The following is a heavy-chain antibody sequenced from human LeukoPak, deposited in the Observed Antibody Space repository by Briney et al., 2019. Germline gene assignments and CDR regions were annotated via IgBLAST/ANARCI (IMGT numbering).Heavy chain of an antibody. CDR1: GFTVSSNY. CDR2: IKSDGSAT. Sequence: PGGSLRLSCAASGFTVSSNYMSWVRQAPGKGLVWVSSIKSDGSATSHADSVKGRFTISRDNAKNTLYLQMNSLRAEDMAVYYCARGDGYGMDYWGQGTRVTASS. J-gene: IGHJ4*02. D-gene: IGHD5-24*01. CDR3: ARGDGYGMDY. V-gene: IGHV3-74*01.